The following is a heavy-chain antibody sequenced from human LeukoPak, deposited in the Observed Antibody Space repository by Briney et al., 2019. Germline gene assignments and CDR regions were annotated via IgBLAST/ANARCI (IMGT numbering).Heavy chain of an antibody. CDR3: ARDHCSSTSCYSWFDP. J-gene: IGHJ5*02. Sequence: GGSLRLSCAASGFTFSSYAMHWVRQAPGKGLEYVSAISSNGGSTYYANSVKGRFTISRDNSKNTLYLQMGSLRAEDMAVYYCARDHCSSTSCYSWFDPWGQGTLVTVSS. V-gene: IGHV3-64*01. CDR1: GFTFSSYA. CDR2: ISSNGGST. D-gene: IGHD2-2*01.